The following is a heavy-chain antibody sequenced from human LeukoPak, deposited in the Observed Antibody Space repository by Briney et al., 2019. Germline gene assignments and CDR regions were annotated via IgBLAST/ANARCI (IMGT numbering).Heavy chain of an antibody. CDR2: ISAYSGNT. V-gene: IGHV1-18*04. J-gene: IGHJ6*03. Sequence: GASVKVSCKASGYTFTGYYMHWVRQAPGQGLDWIGWISAYSGNTNYAQNLQGRVSMTTDTSTSTAFMELRSLRSDDTAVYYCARTPYYYYMDVWGKGTTVTIS. CDR1: GYTFTGYY. CDR3: ARTPYYYYMDV.